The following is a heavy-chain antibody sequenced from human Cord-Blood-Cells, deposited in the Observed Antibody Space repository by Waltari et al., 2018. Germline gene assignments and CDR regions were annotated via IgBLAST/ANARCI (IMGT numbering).Heavy chain of an antibody. CDR3: ARDRVAARPNDAFDI. D-gene: IGHD6-6*01. CDR2: INPNSGGT. Sequence: QVQLVQSGAEVKKPGASVKGSCKASGYTFTGYYMHWVRQAPGQGLEWMGWINPNSGGTNYAQKFQGRVTMTRDTSISTAYMELSRLRSDDTAVYYCARDRVAARPNDAFDIWGQGTMVTVSS. J-gene: IGHJ3*02. CDR1: GYTFTGYY. V-gene: IGHV1-2*02.